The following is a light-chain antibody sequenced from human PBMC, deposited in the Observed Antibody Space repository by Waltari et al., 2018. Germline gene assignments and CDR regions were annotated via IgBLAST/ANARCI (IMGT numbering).Light chain of an antibody. J-gene: IGKJ5*01. CDR2: DAS. CDR3: QQYNRWPPIT. CDR1: QSVSSN. V-gene: IGKV3-15*01. Sequence: VVLTQSPATLSVSPGESALLSCRASQSVSSNLARYQQKPGPAPRLLIYDASTRASSIPARFRGSGSGTEFTLTINSLQSEDSATYYCQQYNRWPPITFGQGTRLDIK.